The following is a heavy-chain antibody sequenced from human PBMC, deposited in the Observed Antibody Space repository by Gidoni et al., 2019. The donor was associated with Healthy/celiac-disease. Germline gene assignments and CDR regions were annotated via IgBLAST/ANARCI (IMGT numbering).Heavy chain of an antibody. CDR3: AREKQLGESYYFDY. CDR1: GYSISSGYY. CDR2: IYHSGST. V-gene: IGHV4-38-2*02. D-gene: IGHD6-6*01. J-gene: IGHJ4*02. Sequence: QVQLQESGPGLVKPSETLSLTCAVSGYSISSGYYWGWIRQPPGKGLEWIGSIYHSGSTYYNPSLKSRVTISVDTSKTQFSLKLSSVTAADTAVYYCAREKQLGESYYFDYWGQGTLVTVSS.